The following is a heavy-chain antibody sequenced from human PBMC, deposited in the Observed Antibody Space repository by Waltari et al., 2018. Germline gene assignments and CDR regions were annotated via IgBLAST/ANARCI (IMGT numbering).Heavy chain of an antibody. Sequence: QVQLQESGPGLVKPSETLSLTCTVSGGSISSYYWSWIRQPPGKGLEWIGNIYYSGSTNYNPAPKSLVTISVDTSKNEFSLKLSSVTAADTAVYYCAREGGSSSPALYWGQGTLVTVSS. CDR2: IYYSGST. V-gene: IGHV4-59*01. J-gene: IGHJ4*02. CDR3: AREGGSSSPALY. D-gene: IGHD6-6*01. CDR1: GGSISSYY.